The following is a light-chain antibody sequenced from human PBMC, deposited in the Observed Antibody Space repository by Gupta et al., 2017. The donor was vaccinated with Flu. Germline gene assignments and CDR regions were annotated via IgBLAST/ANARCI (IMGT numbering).Light chain of an antibody. V-gene: IGKV1-17*01. J-gene: IGKJ1*01. CDR1: QDIRND. Sequence: DIQMTQSPSSLSASVGDRVTITCRASQDIRNDLGWYQQKPGKAPKRLIYAASSLQRGVTSRCSGSGDGTECNLTISSRQPEDFATYYCLQQNSDPRTWTFGQGTKVEIK. CDR3: LQQNSDPRTWT. CDR2: AAS.